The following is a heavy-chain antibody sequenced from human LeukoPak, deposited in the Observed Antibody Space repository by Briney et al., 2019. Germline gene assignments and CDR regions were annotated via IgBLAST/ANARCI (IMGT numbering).Heavy chain of an antibody. CDR3: ARESVDRYSYGINWFDP. D-gene: IGHD5-18*01. V-gene: IGHV4-4*02. J-gene: IGHJ5*02. Sequence: SETLSLTCAVSGGSISSSNWWSWVRQPPGKGLEWIGEIYHSGSTNYNPSLKSRVTISVDKSRNQFSLKLSSVTAADTAVYYCARESVDRYSYGINWFDPWGQGTLVTVSS. CDR1: GGSISSSNW. CDR2: IYHSGST.